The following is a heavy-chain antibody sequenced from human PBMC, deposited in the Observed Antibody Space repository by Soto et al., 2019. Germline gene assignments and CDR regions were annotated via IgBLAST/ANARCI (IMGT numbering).Heavy chain of an antibody. CDR3: AKDRRAGGKYGFYSDF. CDR2: SSATGAGT. V-gene: IGHV3-23*01. D-gene: IGHD2-21*01. J-gene: IGHJ4*02. CDR1: GFTFSSYG. Sequence: EVQLLESGGGLVQPGGSLRLSCAASGFTFSSYGMTCVRQAPGKGLEWVSFSSATGAGTYYADSVKGRFTISRDNSKHTLYLQMTSLRADDTAVYYCAKDRRAGGKYGFYSDFWGQGALVIVSS.